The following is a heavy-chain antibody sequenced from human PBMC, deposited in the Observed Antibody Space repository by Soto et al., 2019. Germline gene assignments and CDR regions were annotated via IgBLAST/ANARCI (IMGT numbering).Heavy chain of an antibody. Sequence: GASVKVSCKASGYTFTSYGISWVRQAPGQGLEWMGWISAYNGNTNYAQKLQGRVTMTTDTSTSTAYMELRSLRSDDTAVYYCARDPLTWIQLWLPSDYGGQGTLVTVSS. D-gene: IGHD5-18*01. V-gene: IGHV1-18*01. J-gene: IGHJ4*02. CDR3: ARDPLTWIQLWLPSDY. CDR2: ISAYNGNT. CDR1: GYTFTSYG.